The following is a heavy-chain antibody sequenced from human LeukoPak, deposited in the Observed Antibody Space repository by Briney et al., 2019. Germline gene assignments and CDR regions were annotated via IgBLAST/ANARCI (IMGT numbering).Heavy chain of an antibody. Sequence: ASETLSLTCTVSGVSISSYYWSWLRQPPGKGLEWLGYIYYSGSTNYNPSLKSRVTISVDTSKNQFSLKLSSVTAADTAVYYCAKSTMVRGALFDYWGQGTLVTVSS. V-gene: IGHV4-59*01. J-gene: IGHJ4*02. CDR3: AKSTMVRGALFDY. CDR1: GVSISSYY. D-gene: IGHD3-10*01. CDR2: IYYSGST.